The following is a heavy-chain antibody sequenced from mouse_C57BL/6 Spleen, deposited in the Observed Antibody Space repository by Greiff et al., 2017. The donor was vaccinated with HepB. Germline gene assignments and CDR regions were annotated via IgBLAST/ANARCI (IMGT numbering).Heavy chain of an antibody. J-gene: IGHJ1*03. CDR3: ARARGPSGGYFGV. CDR1: GYSFTGYF. D-gene: IGHD2-10*02. CDR2: INPYNGDT. Sequence: VQLKESGPELVKPGDSVKISCKASGYSFTGYFMNWVMQSHGKGLEWIGRINPYNGDTFYNQKFKGKATLTVDKSSSTAQMELRSLTSDDSAVCYCARARGPSGGYFGVWGTVATVTVSS. V-gene: IGHV1-20*01.